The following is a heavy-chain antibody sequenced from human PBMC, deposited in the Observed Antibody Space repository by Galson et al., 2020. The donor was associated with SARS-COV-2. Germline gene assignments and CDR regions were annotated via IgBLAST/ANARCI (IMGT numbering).Heavy chain of an antibody. V-gene: IGHV1-2*02. J-gene: IGHJ6*02. CDR2: INPNSGGT. D-gene: IGHD2-15*01. Sequence: GESLKISCKASGYTFTGYYMHWVRQAPGQGLEWMGWINPNSGGTNYAQKFQGRVTMTRDTSISTAYMELSRLRSDDTAVYYCARGIVVVVAATDYYYYYGMDVWGQGTTVTVSS. CDR3: ARGIVVVVAATDYYYYYGMDV. CDR1: GYTFTGYY.